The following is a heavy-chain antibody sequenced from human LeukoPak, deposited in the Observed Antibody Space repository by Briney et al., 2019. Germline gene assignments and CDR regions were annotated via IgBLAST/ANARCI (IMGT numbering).Heavy chain of an antibody. V-gene: IGHV1-69*13. CDR3: ARGVVISMSAGSGY. CDR1: GGTFSTYG. D-gene: IGHD2/OR15-2a*01. CDR2: IIPIFGTA. J-gene: IGHJ4*02. Sequence: GGSVKVSCKASGGTFSTYGISWIRQAPGQGLEWMGGIIPIFGTAHYAQKFQGRVTITADESTSNTSMDLSSPRSEDKAVYYCARGVVISMSAGSGYWGQGPLVPVSS.